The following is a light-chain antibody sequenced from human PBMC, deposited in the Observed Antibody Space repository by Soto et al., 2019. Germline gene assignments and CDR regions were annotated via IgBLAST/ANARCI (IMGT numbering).Light chain of an antibody. CDR1: SSNIGSKT. Sequence: QSVLTQPPSASGTPGQRVTISCSGSSSNIGSKTVNWYQQLPGTVPKLLIYNSYQRPSGVPDRFSGSKSGTSASLAISGLQSEDEADYYCAAWDASLNGYVFGAGTKLTVL. CDR3: AAWDASLNGYV. CDR2: NSY. V-gene: IGLV1-44*01. J-gene: IGLJ1*01.